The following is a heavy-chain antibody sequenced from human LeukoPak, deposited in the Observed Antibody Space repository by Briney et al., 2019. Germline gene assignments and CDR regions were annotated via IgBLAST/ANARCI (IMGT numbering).Heavy chain of an antibody. Sequence: ASVKVSCKASGYTFTGYYMHWVRQAPGQGLEWMGWINPNSGGTNYAQRFQGRVTMTRDTSISTAYMELSRLRSDDTAVYYCARGRNPYSYCTNGVCHRSSGWSYYFDYWGQGTLVTVSS. CDR1: GYTFTGYY. CDR2: INPNSGGT. J-gene: IGHJ4*02. D-gene: IGHD2-8*01. CDR3: ARGRNPYSYCTNGVCHRSSGWSYYFDY. V-gene: IGHV1-2*02.